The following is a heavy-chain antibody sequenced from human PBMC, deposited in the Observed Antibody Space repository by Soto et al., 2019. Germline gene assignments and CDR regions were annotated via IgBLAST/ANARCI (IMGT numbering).Heavy chain of an antibody. D-gene: IGHD1-1*01. CDR2: IHFSGSI. J-gene: IGHJ4*02. CDR3: ARGGDPYKMGRY. Sequence: QVQLQESGPGLVKPSETLSLTCSVSGSSVSSTFYYWSWIRQPPGKGLEGIGYIHFSGSITYNPSLRSRVTISADTSKNQLSLNLTSVTAADTAMYYCARGGDPYKMGRYWGQGTLVTVSS. CDR1: GSSVSSTFYY. V-gene: IGHV4-61*01.